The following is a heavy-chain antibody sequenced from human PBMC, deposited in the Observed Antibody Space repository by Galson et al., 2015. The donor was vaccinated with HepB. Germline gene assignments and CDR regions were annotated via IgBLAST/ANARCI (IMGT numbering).Heavy chain of an antibody. Sequence: LRLSCAASGFTFSSYWMTWVRQAPGKGLEWVANIKQDGSEKYYVDSVKGRFTISRDNAKNSLYLQMNSLRAEDTAVYYCARDYDRKTNVDCWGQGTLVTVSS. V-gene: IGHV3-7*03. CDR1: GFTFSSYW. D-gene: IGHD3-22*01. CDR3: ARDYDRKTNVDC. J-gene: IGHJ4*02. CDR2: IKQDGSEK.